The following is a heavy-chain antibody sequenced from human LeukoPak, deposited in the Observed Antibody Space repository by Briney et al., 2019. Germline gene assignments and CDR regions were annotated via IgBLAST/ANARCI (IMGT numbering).Heavy chain of an antibody. Sequence: PGGSLRLSCAASGFTFRTYGMHWVRQAPGKGLEWVAFIWYGGDNKYYADSVKGRFTISRDNSKNTLYLQMNSLRAEDTAVYYCAAHPDTAMVEFDYWGQGTLVTVSS. V-gene: IGHV3-30*02. CDR3: AAHPDTAMVEFDY. CDR2: IWYGGDNK. J-gene: IGHJ4*02. D-gene: IGHD5-18*01. CDR1: GFTFRTYG.